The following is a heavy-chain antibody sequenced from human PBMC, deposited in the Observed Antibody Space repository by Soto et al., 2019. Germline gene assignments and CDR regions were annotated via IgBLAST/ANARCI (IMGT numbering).Heavy chain of an antibody. V-gene: IGHV1-8*01. CDR3: ARVCFLAPVTGAEIFEF. J-gene: IGHJ3*01. Sequence: QVQLGQSGAEVKKPGASVKVSCKASGYSFTSYDMNWVRQAPGQELERIGWVNPNSGDTDYAQQFQDRVPMTPDTSIRTAYMELSSLRSDDTAVYYCARVCFLAPVTGAEIFEFWGQGTMVTVSS. CDR1: GYSFTSYD. CDR2: VNPNSGDT. D-gene: IGHD2-21*02.